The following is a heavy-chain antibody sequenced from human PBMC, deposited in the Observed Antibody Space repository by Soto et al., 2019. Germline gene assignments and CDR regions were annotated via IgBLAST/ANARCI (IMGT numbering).Heavy chain of an antibody. D-gene: IGHD3-9*01. Sequence: SETLSLTCTVSGGSISSYYWSWIRQPPGKGLEWIGYIYYSGSTNYNPSLKSRVTISVDTSKNQFSLKLSSVTAADTAVYYCARGVADYDILTGYYKVTSFDPWGQGTLVTVSS. J-gene: IGHJ5*02. CDR2: IYYSGST. CDR3: ARGVADYDILTGYYKVTSFDP. CDR1: GGSISSYY. V-gene: IGHV4-59*01.